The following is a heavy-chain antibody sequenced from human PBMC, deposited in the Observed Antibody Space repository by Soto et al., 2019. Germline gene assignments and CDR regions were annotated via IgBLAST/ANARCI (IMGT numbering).Heavy chain of an antibody. CDR2: IKQDGSEK. V-gene: IGHV3-7*02. CDR3: AKGIQLWSIRLNWFDP. J-gene: IGHJ5*02. Sequence: PGGSLRLSCAASGFTFSSYWMSWVRQTPGKGLEWVANIKQDGSEKWYVDSVKGRFTISRDNAKKSLYLQMNSLRVEDAAVYYCAKGIQLWSIRLNWFDPWGQGTLVTVSS. CDR1: GFTFSSYW. D-gene: IGHD5-18*01.